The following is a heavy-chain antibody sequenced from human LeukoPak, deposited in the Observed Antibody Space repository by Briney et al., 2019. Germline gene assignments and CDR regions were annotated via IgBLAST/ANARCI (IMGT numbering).Heavy chain of an antibody. Sequence: PGGSLRLSCAASGFSFSGHWMNWVRQPPGKGLEWLSYISSSGGAIYYADSVKGRFTISRDNAKNSLYLQMNSLRAEDTAVYYCARGWGYYDYWGQGALVTVSS. D-gene: IGHD3-22*01. V-gene: IGHV3-48*03. CDR2: ISSSGGAI. CDR1: GFSFSGHW. CDR3: ARGWGYYDY. J-gene: IGHJ4*02.